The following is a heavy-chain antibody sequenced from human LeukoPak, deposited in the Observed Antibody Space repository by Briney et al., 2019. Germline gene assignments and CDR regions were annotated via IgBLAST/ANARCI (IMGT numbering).Heavy chain of an antibody. Sequence: SETLSLTCTVSGGSVSSGSYYWSWIRQPPGKGLEWIGYIYYSGSAKYNPSLKSRVTISVDTSKNQFSLKLTSVTAVDTAVYYCARGFGDWGLSWFDPWGQGTLVTVSS. CDR2: IYYSGSA. D-gene: IGHD3-10*01. CDR3: ARGFGDWGLSWFDP. CDR1: GGSVSSGSYY. V-gene: IGHV4-61*01. J-gene: IGHJ5*02.